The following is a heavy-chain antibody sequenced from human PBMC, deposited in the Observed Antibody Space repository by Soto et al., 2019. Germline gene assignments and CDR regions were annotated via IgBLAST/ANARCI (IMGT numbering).Heavy chain of an antibody. CDR2: MYPGDSDT. J-gene: IGHJ4*02. CDR1: GYGFNTNW. CDR3: ARLPRDCNKTSCYYADH. Sequence: GESLKISCSGSGYGFNTNWFCWVRQLPWRGLEWVGIMYPGDSDTRYNPSLQGHVTLSVDVTVSTAFLQWRSLETSDTGMYFCARLPRDCNKTSCYYADHWGQGTQVIVSS. D-gene: IGHD3-3*01. V-gene: IGHV5-51*01.